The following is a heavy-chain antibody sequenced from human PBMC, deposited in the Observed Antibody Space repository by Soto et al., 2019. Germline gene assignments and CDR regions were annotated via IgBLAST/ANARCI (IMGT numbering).Heavy chain of an antibody. Sequence: EVQLVESGGGLVKPGGSLRLSCAASGLTFSSYSMNWVRQAPGKGLEWVSSISSSSSYIYYADSVKGRFTISRDNAKNSLYLQMNSLRAEDTAVYYCARDRIVGATWSGAFDIWGQGTMVTVSS. CDR3: ARDRIVGATWSGAFDI. J-gene: IGHJ3*02. D-gene: IGHD1-26*01. CDR1: GLTFSSYS. CDR2: ISSSSSYI. V-gene: IGHV3-21*01.